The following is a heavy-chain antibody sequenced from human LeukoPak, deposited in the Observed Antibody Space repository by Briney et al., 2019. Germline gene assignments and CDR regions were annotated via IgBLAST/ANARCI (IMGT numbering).Heavy chain of an antibody. CDR2: ISAYNGNT. D-gene: IGHD3-22*01. Sequence: GASVKVSCKASGYTFTSYGISWVRQAPGQGLEWMGWISAYNGNTNYAQKLQGRVTMTTDTSTSTAYMELRSLRSDDTAVCYCARRYYYDSSGNKYYFDYWGQGTLVTVSS. CDR3: ARRYYYDSSGNKYYFDY. V-gene: IGHV1-18*01. J-gene: IGHJ4*02. CDR1: GYTFTSYG.